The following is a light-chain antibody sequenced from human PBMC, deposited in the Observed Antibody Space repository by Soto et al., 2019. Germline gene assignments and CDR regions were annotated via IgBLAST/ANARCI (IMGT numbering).Light chain of an antibody. CDR3: AAWDDSLNGPRYV. Sequence: SVLTQPPSASGTPGQRVTISCSGSSSNIGSNTVNWYQQLPGTAPKLLIYSNNQRPSGVPDRFSGSKSGTSASLAISGLQSGDEADYYCAAWDDSLNGPRYVFGTGTKVTVL. V-gene: IGLV1-44*01. CDR1: SSNIGSNT. CDR2: SNN. J-gene: IGLJ1*01.